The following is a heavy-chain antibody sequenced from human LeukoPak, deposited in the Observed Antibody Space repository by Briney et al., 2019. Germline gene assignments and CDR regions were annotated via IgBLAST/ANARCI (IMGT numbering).Heavy chain of an antibody. J-gene: IGHJ4*02. D-gene: IGHD3-22*01. V-gene: IGHV3-30*18. CDR1: GFTFSSYG. CDR3: AKNSVSDSSGYYFDYFDY. CDR2: ISYDGSNK. Sequence: PGRSLRLSCAASGFTFSSYGMHWVRQAPGKGLEWVAVISYDGSNKYYADSVRGRFTISRDNSKNTLYLQMNSLRAEDTAVYYCAKNSVSDSSGYYFDYFDYWGQGTLVTVSS.